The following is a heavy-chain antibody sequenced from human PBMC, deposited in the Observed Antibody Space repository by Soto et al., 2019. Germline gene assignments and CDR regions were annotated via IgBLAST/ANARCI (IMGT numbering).Heavy chain of an antibody. CDR1: GFTFSSYA. Sequence: VGSLRLSGAASGFTFSSYAMSWVRQAPGKGLEWVSAISGSGGSTYYADSVKGRFTISRDNSKNTLYLQMNSLRAEDTAVYYCAEVGRPAPYYYDSSGYRTDYYYYGMDVWGQGTTVTVSS. CDR2: ISGSGGST. V-gene: IGHV3-23*01. J-gene: IGHJ6*02. D-gene: IGHD3-22*01. CDR3: AEVGRPAPYYYDSSGYRTDYYYYGMDV.